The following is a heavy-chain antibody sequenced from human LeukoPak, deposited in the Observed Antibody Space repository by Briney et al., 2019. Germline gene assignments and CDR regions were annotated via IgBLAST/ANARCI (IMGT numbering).Heavy chain of an antibody. CDR3: ARDSGGATPYWFNP. Sequence: GGTLSLSCAASGFTFSSYWMSWVRQAPGKGLEWVANIKQDGSEKYYVDSVKGRFTISRDNAKNSLYLQMNSLRAEDTAVYYCARDSGGATPYWFNPWGQGTLVTVSS. CDR2: IKQDGSEK. J-gene: IGHJ5*02. V-gene: IGHV3-7*01. CDR1: GFTFSSYW. D-gene: IGHD3-16*01.